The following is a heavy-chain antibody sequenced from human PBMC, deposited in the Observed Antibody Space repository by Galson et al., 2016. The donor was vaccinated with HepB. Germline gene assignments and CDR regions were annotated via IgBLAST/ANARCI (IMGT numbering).Heavy chain of an antibody. Sequence: SVKVSCKASGFTFSSSAVHWVRQARGQRLEWIGWIVVGSGHTNYAQNFQERVTISRDMSTRTAYMELSSRTAEDTAVYYCAATVTMIRGVIPYNDYYYGMDVWGQGTTVAVSS. CDR2: IVVGSGHT. CDR1: GFTFSSSA. CDR3: AATVTMIRGVIPYNDYYYGMDV. D-gene: IGHD3-10*01. J-gene: IGHJ6*02. V-gene: IGHV1-58*01.